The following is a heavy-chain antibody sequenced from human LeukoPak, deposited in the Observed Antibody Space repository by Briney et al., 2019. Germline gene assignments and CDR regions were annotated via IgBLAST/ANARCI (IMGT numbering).Heavy chain of an antibody. CDR1: GGSISSYY. Sequence: SETLSLTCTVSGGSISSYYWSWIRQPPGKGLVWIGYIYYSGSTNYNPSLKSRVNISVDTSKNQFSLKLSSVTAADTAVYYCARDAYYYYYMDVWGKGTTVTVSS. J-gene: IGHJ6*03. CDR3: ARDAYYYYYMDV. CDR2: IYYSGST. V-gene: IGHV4-59*01.